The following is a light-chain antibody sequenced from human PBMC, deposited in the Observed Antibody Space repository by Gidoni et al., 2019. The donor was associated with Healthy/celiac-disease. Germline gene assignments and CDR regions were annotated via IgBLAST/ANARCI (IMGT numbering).Light chain of an antibody. CDR1: QSVSSN. Sequence: EIVMTQSPATLSVSPGERATLSCGASQSVSSNLAWYQQKPGQAPRLLIYGASTRATGIPARFSGSGSGTEFTLTISSLQSEDFAVYYCQQYNNWLRTFGPGTKVDIK. V-gene: IGKV3-15*01. J-gene: IGKJ3*01. CDR3: QQYNNWLRT. CDR2: GAS.